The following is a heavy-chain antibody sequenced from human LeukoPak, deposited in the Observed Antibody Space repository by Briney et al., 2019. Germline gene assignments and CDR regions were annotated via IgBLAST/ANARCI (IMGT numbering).Heavy chain of an antibody. CDR2: IIPIFGTA. CDR1: GGTFSSYA. CDR3: ALYYYDSSGYYYPDY. D-gene: IGHD3-22*01. J-gene: IGHJ4*02. Sequence: RRASVKVSCKASGGTFSSYAISWVRQAPGQGLEWMGGIIPIFGTANYAQKFQGRVTITADKSTSTAYMELSSLRSEDTAVYYCALYYYDSSGYYYPDYWGQGTLVTVSS. V-gene: IGHV1-69*06.